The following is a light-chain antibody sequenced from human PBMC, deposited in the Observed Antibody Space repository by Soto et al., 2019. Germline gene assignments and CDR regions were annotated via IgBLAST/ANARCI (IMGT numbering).Light chain of an antibody. CDR1: TNDFGRFNY. CDR3: ASSTTSNNVV. J-gene: IGLJ2*01. Sequence: QSVLTQPASVSGSPGQAITISCTGTTNDFGRFNYVSWYQHHPGKAPKLMVYDVSNRPSGLSNRFFGSKSANTASLIISGVQNDDEADYYCASSTTSNNVVFGGGTKLTVL. CDR2: DVS. V-gene: IGLV2-14*03.